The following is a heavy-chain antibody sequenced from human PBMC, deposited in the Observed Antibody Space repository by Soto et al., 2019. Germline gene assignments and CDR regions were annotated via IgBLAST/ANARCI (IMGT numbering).Heavy chain of an antibody. CDR2: ISYDGSNK. Sequence: GGSLRLSCAASGFTFSSYGMHWVRQAPGKGLEWVAVISYDGSNKYYADSVKGRFTISRDNSKNTLYLQMNSLRAEDTAVYYCAKELNSSWYVGMDVWGQGTTVTVSS. CDR1: GFTFSSYG. D-gene: IGHD6-13*01. CDR3: AKELNSSWYVGMDV. J-gene: IGHJ6*02. V-gene: IGHV3-30*18.